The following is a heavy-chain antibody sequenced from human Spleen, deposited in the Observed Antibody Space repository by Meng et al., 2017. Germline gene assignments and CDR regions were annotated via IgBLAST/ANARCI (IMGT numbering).Heavy chain of an antibody. CDR2: INPKSGDT. J-gene: IGHJ4*02. V-gene: IGHV1-2*06. Sequence: QVAVVQSGAEVKKPGSSWKVSCKASGGTFSSYAISWVRQAPGQGLEWMGRINPKSGDTHYAQKFQARVTMTGDTSISTAYMELSGLRSDDTAMYYCARDEDISAAGKLFGDYWGQGTLVTVSS. D-gene: IGHD6-25*01. CDR1: GGTFSSYA. CDR3: ARDEDISAAGKLFGDY.